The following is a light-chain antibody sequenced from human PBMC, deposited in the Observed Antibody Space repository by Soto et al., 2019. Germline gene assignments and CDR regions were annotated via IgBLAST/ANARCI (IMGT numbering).Light chain of an antibody. V-gene: IGKV3-15*01. J-gene: IGKJ1*01. Sequence: EIVMTQSPVTVSVSPGERATLSCRASQSIRNNLAWYLQKPGQAPRLLIYDASTRATGIPARFSGSGSGTDFTLTISGLQSEDFAVYYCQQYNNWPQTFGQGTKVDIK. CDR3: QQYNNWPQT. CDR1: QSIRNN. CDR2: DAS.